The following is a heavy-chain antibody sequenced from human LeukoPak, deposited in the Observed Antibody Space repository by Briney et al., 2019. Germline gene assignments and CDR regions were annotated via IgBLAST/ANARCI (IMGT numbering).Heavy chain of an antibody. CDR3: ARGAAWGLPSRVDY. D-gene: IGHD3-16*01. CDR2: INHSGST. CDR1: GGSFSGYY. V-gene: IGHV4-34*01. Sequence: SETLSLTCAVYGGSFSGYYWSWIRQPPGKGLEWIGEINHSGSTNYNPSLKSRVTISVDTSKNQFSLKLSSVTAADTAVYYCARGAAWGLPSRVDYWGQGTLVTVSS. J-gene: IGHJ4*02.